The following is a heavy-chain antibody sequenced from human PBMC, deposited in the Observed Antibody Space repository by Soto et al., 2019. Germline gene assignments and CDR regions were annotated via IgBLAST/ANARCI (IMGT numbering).Heavy chain of an antibody. D-gene: IGHD3-10*01. Sequence: QVQLVQSGAEVKKPGASVKVSCKASGYTFTSYAMHWVRQAPGQRLEWMGWINAGNGNTKYSQKFQSRVTITRDTSASTAYMELSSLRSEDTAVYYCARGYYGSGSYFGIRYYFDYWGQGTLVTVSS. CDR1: GYTFTSYA. CDR3: ARGYYGSGSYFGIRYYFDY. V-gene: IGHV1-3*01. CDR2: INAGNGNT. J-gene: IGHJ4*02.